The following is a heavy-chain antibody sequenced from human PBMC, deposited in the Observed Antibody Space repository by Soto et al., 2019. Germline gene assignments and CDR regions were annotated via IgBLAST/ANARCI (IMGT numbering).Heavy chain of an antibody. CDR3: ASTVGAAAAKRNYGMDV. CDR1: GGTFSSYA. V-gene: IGHV1-69*13. Sequence: GASVKVSCKASGGTFSSYAISWVRQAPGQGLEWMGGIIPIFGTANYAQKFQGRVTITADESTSTAYMELSSLRSEDTAVYYCASTVGAAAAKRNYGMDVWGQGTTVTVSS. D-gene: IGHD6-13*01. CDR2: IIPIFGTA. J-gene: IGHJ6*02.